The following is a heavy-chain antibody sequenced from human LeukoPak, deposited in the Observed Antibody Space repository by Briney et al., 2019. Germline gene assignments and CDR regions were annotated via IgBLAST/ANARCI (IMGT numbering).Heavy chain of an antibody. J-gene: IGHJ4*02. CDR3: TRAVAGHPD. Sequence: SETLSLTCAVSGVPFSTYYWSRVRQSPRQGLEWIGEINHSGYTNYNPSLKSRVTMSIDTSKNQFSLRLTSVTAAGTGVYYCTRAVAGHPDWGQGTLVTVSS. V-gene: IGHV4-34*01. D-gene: IGHD5-12*01. CDR1: GVPFSTYY. CDR2: INHSGYT.